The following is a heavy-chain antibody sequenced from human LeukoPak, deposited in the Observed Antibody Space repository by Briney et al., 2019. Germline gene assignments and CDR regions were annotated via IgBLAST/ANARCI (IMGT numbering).Heavy chain of an antibody. CDR3: ARVVGTTLRFDC. Sequence: ASVKVSCKASGYPFTGYYMHWVRQAPGQGLEWVGRINPNSGGTNYAQKFQGRVTMTRDTSISTAYMELSRLRSDDTAVYYCARVVGTTLRFDCWGQGTLVTVSS. CDR1: GYPFTGYY. CDR2: INPNSGGT. D-gene: IGHD1-26*01. J-gene: IGHJ4*02. V-gene: IGHV1-2*06.